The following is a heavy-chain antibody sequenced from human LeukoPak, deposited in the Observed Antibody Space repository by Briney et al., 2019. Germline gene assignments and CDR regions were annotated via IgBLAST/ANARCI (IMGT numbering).Heavy chain of an antibody. CDR1: GFTFSSYW. CDR2: INSDGSST. Sequence: GGSLRFSCAASGFTFSSYWMHWVRQAPGKGLVWVSRINSDGSSTTYADSVKGRFTISRDNAKNTLYLQMNSLRAEDTAVYYCAKDLAVADFDYWGQGALVTVSS. V-gene: IGHV3-74*03. D-gene: IGHD6-19*01. CDR3: AKDLAVADFDY. J-gene: IGHJ4*02.